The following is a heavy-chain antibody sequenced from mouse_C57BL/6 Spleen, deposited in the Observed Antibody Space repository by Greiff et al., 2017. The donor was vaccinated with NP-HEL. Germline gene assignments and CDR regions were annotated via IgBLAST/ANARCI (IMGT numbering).Heavy chain of an antibody. CDR3: ARKLRYLDY. J-gene: IGHJ2*01. CDR2: ISSGSSTI. Sequence: DVHLVESGGGLVKPGGSLKLSCAASGFTFSDYGMHWVRQAPEKGLEWVAYISSGSSTIYYADTVKGRFTISRDNAKNTLFRQMTSLRSEDTAMYYCARKLRYLDYWGQGTTLTVSS. V-gene: IGHV5-17*01. CDR1: GFTFSDYG.